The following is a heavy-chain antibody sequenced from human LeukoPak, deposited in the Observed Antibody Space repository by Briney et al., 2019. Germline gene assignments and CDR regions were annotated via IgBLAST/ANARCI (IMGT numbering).Heavy chain of an antibody. CDR3: AALPSSSWYSHYYYYGMDV. J-gene: IGHJ6*02. CDR2: INHSGST. D-gene: IGHD6-13*01. Sequence: SETLSLTCAVYGGSFSGYYWSWIRQPPGKGLEWIGEINHSGSTNYNPSLKSRVTISVDTSKNQFSLKLSSVTAADTAVYYCAALPSSSWYSHYYYYGMDVWGQGTTVTVS. V-gene: IGHV4-34*01. CDR1: GGSFSGYY.